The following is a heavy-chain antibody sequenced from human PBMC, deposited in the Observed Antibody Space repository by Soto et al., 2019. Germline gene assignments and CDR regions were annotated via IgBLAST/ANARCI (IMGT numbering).Heavy chain of an antibody. CDR3: ASSGSRGIGAFEI. CDR1: GGSISSGGYS. Sequence: QLQLQESGSGLVKASQTLSLTCAASGGSISSGGYSWSWIRQPPGKGLEWIGYIYHGSTYYNPSLKSRVTISIDRSKNQFSLKLSSVTAADTAVYYCASSGSRGIGAFEIWGQGTMVTVSS. D-gene: IGHD3-22*01. V-gene: IGHV4-30-2*01. J-gene: IGHJ3*02. CDR2: IYHGST.